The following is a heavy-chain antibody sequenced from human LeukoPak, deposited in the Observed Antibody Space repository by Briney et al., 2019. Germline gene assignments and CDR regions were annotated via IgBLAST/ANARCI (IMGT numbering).Heavy chain of an antibody. V-gene: IGHV4-34*01. CDR3: ARAAQWMATIPLNWFDP. J-gene: IGHJ5*02. CDR1: GGSFSGYY. D-gene: IGHD5-24*01. Sequence: SETLSLTCAVYGGSFSGYYWSWIRQPPGKGLEWIGEINHSGSTNYNPSLKSRVTISVDTSKNQFSLKLSSVTAADTAVYYCARAAQWMATIPLNWFDPWGQGTLVTVSS. CDR2: INHSGST.